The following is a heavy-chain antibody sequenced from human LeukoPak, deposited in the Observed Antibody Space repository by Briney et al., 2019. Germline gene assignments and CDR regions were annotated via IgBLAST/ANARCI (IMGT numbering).Heavy chain of an antibody. CDR2: IYHSGST. J-gene: IGHJ2*01. Sequence: SETLSLTCTVSGGSISSGGYYWSWIRQPPGKGLEWLGYIYHSGSTYYNPSLKSRVTISVDRSKNQFSLKRSSVTAAETAVYYCARGVPAASLNGYWYFDLWGRGTLVTVSS. D-gene: IGHD2-2*01. CDR3: ARGVPAASLNGYWYFDL. CDR1: GGSISSGGYY. V-gene: IGHV4-30-2*01.